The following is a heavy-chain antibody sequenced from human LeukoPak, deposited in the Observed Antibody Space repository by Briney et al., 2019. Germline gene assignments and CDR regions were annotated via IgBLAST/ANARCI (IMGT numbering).Heavy chain of an antibody. V-gene: IGHV1-18*01. D-gene: IGHD5-12*01. CDR1: GYTFTSYG. Sequence: ASVKVSCKASGYTFTSYGISWVRQAPGQGLEWMGWISAYNGNTSYAQKLQGRVTMTTDTSTSTAYMELRSLRSDDTAVYYCARAPLDIVATILDYYYYYMDVWGKGTTVTFSS. CDR3: ARAPLDIVATILDYYYYYMDV. J-gene: IGHJ6*03. CDR2: ISAYNGNT.